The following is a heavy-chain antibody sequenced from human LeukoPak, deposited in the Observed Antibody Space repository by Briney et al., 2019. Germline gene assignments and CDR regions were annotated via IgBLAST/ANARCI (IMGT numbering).Heavy chain of an antibody. CDR3: ARSDYGDYNFDY. CDR2: ISAYNGNT. V-gene: IGHV1-18*01. J-gene: IGHJ4*02. CDR1: GYTFTSYG. D-gene: IGHD4-17*01. Sequence: ASVKVSRKASGYTFTSYGISWVRQAPGQGLEWMGWISAYNGNTNYAQKLQGRVTMTTDTSTSTAYMELRSLRSDDTAVYYCARSDYGDYNFDYWGQGTLVTVSS.